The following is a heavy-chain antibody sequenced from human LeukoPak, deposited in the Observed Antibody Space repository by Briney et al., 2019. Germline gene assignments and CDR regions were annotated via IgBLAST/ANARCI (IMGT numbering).Heavy chain of an antibody. J-gene: IGHJ6*03. CDR1: GGSFSGYY. CDR2: INHSGST. Sequence: SETLSLTCAVYGGSFSGYYWSWIRQPPGKGLEWIGEINHSGSTNYNPSLKSRVTISVDTSKNQFSLKLSSVTAANTAVYYCARGLGQPYYYYYYMDVWGKGTTVTVSS. D-gene: IGHD6-13*01. V-gene: IGHV4-34*01. CDR3: ARGLGQPYYYYYYMDV.